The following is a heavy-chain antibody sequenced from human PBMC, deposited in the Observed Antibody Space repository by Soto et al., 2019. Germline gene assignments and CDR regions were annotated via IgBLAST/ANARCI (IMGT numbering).Heavy chain of an antibody. CDR1: GGSISSGGYH. J-gene: IGHJ4*02. Sequence: PSETLSLTCTVSGGSISSGGYHWSWIRQHPGKGLEWIGYIYYSGSTYYNPSLKSRVTISVDTSKNQFSLKLSSVTAADTAVYYCAGGKGAAGTPFAYWARGTLVTVSA. CDR2: IYYSGST. V-gene: IGHV4-31*03. CDR3: AGGKGAAGTPFAY. D-gene: IGHD6-13*01.